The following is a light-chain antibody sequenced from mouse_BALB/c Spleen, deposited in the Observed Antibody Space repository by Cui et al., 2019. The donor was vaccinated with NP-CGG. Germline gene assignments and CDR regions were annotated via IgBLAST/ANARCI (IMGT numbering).Light chain of an antibody. Sequence: QAVVTQASALTTSPGETVTFTCRSSTGAVTTSNYANWVQEKPDHLFTGLIGGTNNRAPGVPARFSGSLIGDKAALTITGAQTEDEAIYFCVLWYSNHWVFGGGTKLTVL. V-gene: IGLV1*01. CDR2: GTN. CDR3: VLWYSNHWV. J-gene: IGLJ1*01. CDR1: TGAVTTSNY.